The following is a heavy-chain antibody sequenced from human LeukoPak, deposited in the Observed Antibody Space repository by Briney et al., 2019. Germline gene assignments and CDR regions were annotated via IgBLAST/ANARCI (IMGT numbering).Heavy chain of an antibody. J-gene: IGHJ4*02. CDR1: GFTVSSNY. Sequence: GGSLRLSCAASGFTVSSNYMSWVRQAPGKGLEWVSSISSSSSYIYYADSVKGRFTISRDNAKNSLYLQMNSLRAEDTAVYYCARDLSPLPPYYYDSSGQAGFDYWGQGTLVTVSS. D-gene: IGHD3-22*01. CDR2: ISSSSSYI. CDR3: ARDLSPLPPYYYDSSGQAGFDY. V-gene: IGHV3-21*01.